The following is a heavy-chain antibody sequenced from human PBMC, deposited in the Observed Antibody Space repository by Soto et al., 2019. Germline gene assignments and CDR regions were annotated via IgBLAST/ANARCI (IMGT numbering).Heavy chain of an antibody. CDR1: GGTFSSYA. Sequence: GASVKVSCKASGGTFSSYAISWVRRAPGQGLEWMGGIIPIFGTANYAQKFQGRVTITADKSTSTAYMELSSLRSDDTAVYYCARTGSGTTSFLWFDPWGQGTLVTVSS. CDR2: IIPIFGTA. D-gene: IGHD1-7*01. CDR3: ARTGSGTTSFLWFDP. V-gene: IGHV1-69*06. J-gene: IGHJ5*02.